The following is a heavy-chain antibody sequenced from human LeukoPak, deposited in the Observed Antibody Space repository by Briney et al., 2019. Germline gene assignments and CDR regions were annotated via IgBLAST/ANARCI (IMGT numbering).Heavy chain of an antibody. V-gene: IGHV3-23*01. Sequence: PGGSLRLSCAASGFTFSSYAVSWVRQAPGKGLEWVSAISGSGGGSYYADSVKGRFTISRDNSKNTLYLQMNSLSTEDTAVSYCAKTTTGYSSGRYPGWPVDYWGQGTLVTVSS. CDR1: GFTFSSYA. CDR2: ISGSGGGS. J-gene: IGHJ4*02. CDR3: AKTTTGYSSGRYPGWPVDY. D-gene: IGHD6-19*01.